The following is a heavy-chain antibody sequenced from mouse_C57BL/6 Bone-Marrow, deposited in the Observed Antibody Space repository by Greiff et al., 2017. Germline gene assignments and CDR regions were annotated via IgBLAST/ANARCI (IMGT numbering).Heavy chain of an antibody. V-gene: IGHV1-18*01. J-gene: IGHJ4*01. D-gene: IGHD2-5*01. CDR1: GYTFTDYN. CDR2: INPNNGGT. CDR3: ARGLYYSNYRAMDY. Sequence: EVQLVESGPELVKPGASVTIPCKASGYTFTDYNMDWVRQSHGKSLEWIGDINPNNGGTIYNQKFKGKATLTVDKSSSTAYMELRSLTSEDTAVYYCARGLYYSNYRAMDYWGQGTSVTVSS.